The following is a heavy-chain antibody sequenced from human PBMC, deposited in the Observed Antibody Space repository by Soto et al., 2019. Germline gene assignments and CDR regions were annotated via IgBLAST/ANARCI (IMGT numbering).Heavy chain of an antibody. V-gene: IGHV1-46*01. D-gene: IGHD3-3*01. CDR2: ISPSGGST. Sequence: ASVKVSCKASGYTFTSYYMHWVRQAPGQGLEWMGIISPSGGSTSYAQKFQGRVTMTRDTSTSTVYMELSSLRSEDTAVYYCARGIKYYDFWSGYLDYYYYGMDVWGQGTTVTVSS. CDR1: GYTFTSYY. CDR3: ARGIKYYDFWSGYLDYYYYGMDV. J-gene: IGHJ6*02.